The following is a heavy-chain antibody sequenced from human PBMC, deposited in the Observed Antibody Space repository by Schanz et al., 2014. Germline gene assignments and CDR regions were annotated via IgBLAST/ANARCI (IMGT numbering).Heavy chain of an antibody. D-gene: IGHD4-17*01. CDR1: GGSISSYC. V-gene: IGHV4-59*01. Sequence: QVQLQESGPGLVKPSETLSLTCTVSGGSISSYCWSWIRQAPGKGLEWIGYVYYNGSTNYNPSLKSRVTISVDTSKKQFSLNLSSVTAADTAVYYCARARRLVTTSWYFDLWGRGTLVTVSS. CDR2: VYYNGST. J-gene: IGHJ2*01. CDR3: ARARRLVTTSWYFDL.